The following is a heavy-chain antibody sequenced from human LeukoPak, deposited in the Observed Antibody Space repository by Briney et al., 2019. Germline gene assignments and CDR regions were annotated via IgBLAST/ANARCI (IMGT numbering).Heavy chain of an antibody. CDR2: VNWNGGST. J-gene: IGHJ4*02. Sequence: PGGSLRLSCAASGFTFDDYGMSWVRQAPGKGLEWISGVNWNGGSTGYADSVKGRFTISRDNSRNTLYLQMNSLRAEDTAVYYCARLRGSYMDSWGQGTLVTVSS. CDR1: GFTFDDYG. V-gene: IGHV3-20*04. CDR3: ARLRGSYMDS. D-gene: IGHD1-26*01.